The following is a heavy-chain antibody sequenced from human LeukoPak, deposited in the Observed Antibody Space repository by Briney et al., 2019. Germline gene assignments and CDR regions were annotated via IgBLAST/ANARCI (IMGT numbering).Heavy chain of an antibody. J-gene: IGHJ5*02. V-gene: IGHV1-8*01. CDR2: INPNSGNT. CDR1: EYTFTNYD. Sequence: ASVKVSCKASEYTFTNYDINWVRQAAGQGLEWMGWINPNSGNTGYTQKFQGRVTITRNTSISTAYMELSSLRSEDTAVYYCARGITGHRSNWFDPWGQGTLVTVSS. D-gene: IGHD1-20*01. CDR3: ARGITGHRSNWFDP.